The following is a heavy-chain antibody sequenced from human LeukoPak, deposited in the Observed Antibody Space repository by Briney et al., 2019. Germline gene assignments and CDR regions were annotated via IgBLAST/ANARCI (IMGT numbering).Heavy chain of an antibody. CDR2: IIPIFGTA. J-gene: IGHJ6*02. D-gene: IGHD5-18*01. V-gene: IGHV1-69*13. Sequence: GASVKVSCKASGYTFTSYGISWVRQAPGQGLEWMGVIIPIFGTANYAQKFQGRVTITADESTSTAYMELSSLRSEDTAVYHCARQLWFRPSIGYYYGMDVWGQGTTVAVSS. CDR3: ARQLWFRPSIGYYYGMDV. CDR1: GYTFTSYG.